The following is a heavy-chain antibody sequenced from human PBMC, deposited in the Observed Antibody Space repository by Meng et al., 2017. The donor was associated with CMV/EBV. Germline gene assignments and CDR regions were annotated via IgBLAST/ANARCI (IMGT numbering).Heavy chain of an antibody. CDR3: ARDSDYRNYNYYYGMDV. J-gene: IGHJ6*02. V-gene: IGHV5-51*01. Sequence: GGSLRLSCKGSGYRFTSYWIGWVRQMPGKGLEWVGIIYPGDSDTRYSPSFQGQVTISADKSISTAYLQWSSLKASDTAMYYWARDSDYRNYNYYYGMDVLGQGTTVTVSS. CDR1: GYRFTSYW. D-gene: IGHD4-11*01. CDR2: IYPGDSDT.